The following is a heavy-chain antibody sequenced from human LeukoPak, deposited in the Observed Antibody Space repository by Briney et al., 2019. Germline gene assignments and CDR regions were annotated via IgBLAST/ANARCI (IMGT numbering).Heavy chain of an antibody. Sequence: GGSLRLSCAASGFTFSSYSMNWVRQAPGKGLEWVSYISSSSSTIYYADSVKGRFTVPRDNAKNSLYLQINSLRVGDTAVYFCARVGAATFYWYYMDVWGKGTTVSVSS. CDR1: GFTFSSYS. J-gene: IGHJ6*03. V-gene: IGHV3-48*04. D-gene: IGHD2-15*01. CDR2: ISSSSSTI. CDR3: ARVGAATFYWYYMDV.